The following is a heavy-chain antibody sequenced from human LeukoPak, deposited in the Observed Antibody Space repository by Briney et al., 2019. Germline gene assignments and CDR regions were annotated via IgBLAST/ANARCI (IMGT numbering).Heavy chain of an antibody. CDR1: GGSLSSYY. CDR3: ARDISGWYGHTLNAFDI. D-gene: IGHD6-19*01. V-gene: IGHV4-59*01. Sequence: SETLSLTCTVSGGSLSSYYWSWIRQPPGKGLEWIGYIYYSGSTNYNPSLKSRVTISVDTSKNQFSLKLSSVTAADTAVYYRARDISGWYGHTLNAFDIWGQGTMVTVSS. J-gene: IGHJ3*02. CDR2: IYYSGST.